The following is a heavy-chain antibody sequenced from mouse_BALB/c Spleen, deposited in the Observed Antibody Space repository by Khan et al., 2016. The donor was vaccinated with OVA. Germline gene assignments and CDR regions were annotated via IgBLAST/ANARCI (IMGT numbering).Heavy chain of an antibody. V-gene: IGHV3-2*02. CDR3: ARTARIEY. Sequence: EVQLQESGPGLVKPSQSLSLTCTVTGYSITSGYGWNWIRQFPGNKLEWMGYISYSGSTNYNPYLKRRISITRDTSKNQFFLQLNSVTTEDTATYYCARTARIEYWGQGTTLTVSS. D-gene: IGHD1-2*01. J-gene: IGHJ2*01. CDR2: ISYSGST. CDR1: GYSITSGYG.